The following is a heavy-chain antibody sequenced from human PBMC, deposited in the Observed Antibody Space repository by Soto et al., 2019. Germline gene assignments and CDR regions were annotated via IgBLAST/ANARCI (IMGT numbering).Heavy chain of an antibody. D-gene: IGHD3-10*01. CDR3: ARSRAGNWFDP. J-gene: IGHJ5*02. V-gene: IGHV2-5*02. CDR2: IYWDDDK. CDR1: GFSLYTSGVG. Sequence: QITLKESGPTLVKPTQTLTLTCTFSGFSLYTSGVGVGWVRQPPGKALEWLALIYWDDDKRYSPSLKSRLTITQDTSKNQVVLTMTNMDPVDTATYCCARSRAGNWFDPWGQGTLVTVSS.